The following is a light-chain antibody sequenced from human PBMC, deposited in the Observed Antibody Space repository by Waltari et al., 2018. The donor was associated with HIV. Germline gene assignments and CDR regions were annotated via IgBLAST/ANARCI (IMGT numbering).Light chain of an antibody. CDR3: EAWDSRLRAVL. J-gene: IGLJ2*01. CDR2: DNT. V-gene: IGLV1-51*01. CDR1: SSNIGRHY. Sequence: QSVLTQPPSVSAAPGQKVTISCPGSSSNIGRHYVSWYQPLPGTTPKLVIYDNTKRSSGTPDRFSGSQSGASATLDITGLQTGDEADYYCEAWDSRLRAVLFGGGTRLTVL.